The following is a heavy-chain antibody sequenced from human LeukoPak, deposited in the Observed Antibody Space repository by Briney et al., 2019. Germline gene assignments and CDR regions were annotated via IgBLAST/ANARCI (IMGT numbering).Heavy chain of an antibody. CDR2: TYYRSKWYN. J-gene: IGHJ4*02. D-gene: IGHD2-2*01. Sequence: SQTLSLTCAISGDSVSSTAWNWIRQSPSRGLEWLGRTYYRSKWYNNYAVSVQSRITINPDTSKNQFSLQLNSVTPEDTAVYYCARGGRGYCTSISCYLDYWGQGTLVTVSS. V-gene: IGHV6-1*01. CDR1: GDSVSSTA. CDR3: ARGGRGYCTSISCYLDY.